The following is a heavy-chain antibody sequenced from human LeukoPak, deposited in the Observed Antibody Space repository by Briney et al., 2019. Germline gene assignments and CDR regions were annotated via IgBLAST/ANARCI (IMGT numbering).Heavy chain of an antibody. CDR1: GFTFRNYW. V-gene: IGHV3-7*03. D-gene: IGHD6-19*01. Sequence: PGGSLRLSCAASGFTFRNYWMSWVRQAPGTGLEWVANIKQDGSDRNYVTSVRGQFTISRDNAESSLFLQMNSLRAEDTAVYYCVRNLAVAGTCFDSWGQGTLVTVSS. CDR2: IKQDGSDR. J-gene: IGHJ4*02. CDR3: VRNLAVAGTCFDS.